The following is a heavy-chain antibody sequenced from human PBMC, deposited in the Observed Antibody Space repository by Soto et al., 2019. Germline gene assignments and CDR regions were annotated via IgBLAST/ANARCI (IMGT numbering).Heavy chain of an antibody. CDR3: VRSGDNYNLLDY. CDR1: GFTFSDHY. J-gene: IGHJ4*02. CDR2: SSNSGSFT. V-gene: IGHV3-11*06. D-gene: IGHD1-1*01. Sequence: GGSLRLSCAASGFTFSDHYMSWIRQAPGKGLEWIGYSSNSGSFTRYADSVKGRFSISRDNAKNSLYLQINSLRGDDTAIYYCVRSGDNYNLLDYWGQGAPVTVSS.